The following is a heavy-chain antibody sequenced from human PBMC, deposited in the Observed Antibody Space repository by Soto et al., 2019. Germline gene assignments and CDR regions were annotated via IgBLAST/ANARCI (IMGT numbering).Heavy chain of an antibody. V-gene: IGHV2-26*01. CDR2: IFSNDEK. CDR1: GFSLSNARLG. D-gene: IGHD6-13*01. Sequence: QGTLKESGPVLVKPTETLTLTCTVSGFSLSNARLGVSWIRQPPGKALEWLAHIFSNDEKSYSTSLKSRPTISKDTSKSQVVLTMTNMDPVDTATYYCARIRTAAAGLVKFDPWGQGTLVTVSS. CDR3: ARIRTAAAGLVKFDP. J-gene: IGHJ5*02.